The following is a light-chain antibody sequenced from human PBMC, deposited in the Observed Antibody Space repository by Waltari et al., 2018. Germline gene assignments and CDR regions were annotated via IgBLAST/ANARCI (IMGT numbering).Light chain of an antibody. J-gene: IGLJ1*01. V-gene: IGLV2-8*01. Sequence: QSALTQPPSASGSPGQSITISCTGSARDIGAHHSVPWYQQHPGKAPKLLLYDVNRRPSGVPFRFSGSKSGNTASLTVSGLQTEDEADYYCSSYVGADTAVFGPGTKVTVL. CDR1: ARDIGAHHS. CDR3: SSYVGADTAV. CDR2: DVN.